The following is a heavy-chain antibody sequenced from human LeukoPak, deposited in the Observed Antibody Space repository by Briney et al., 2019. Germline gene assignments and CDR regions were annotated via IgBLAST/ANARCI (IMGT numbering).Heavy chain of an antibody. Sequence: GESLKIXCKGSGYSFTNYWIGWVRQMPGKGLEWMGVIYPGDSDTRYSPSFQGQVTISADKPISTAYLQWSSLKASDTAMYYCARPSELYDSSGLVNAFDIWGQGTMVTVSS. J-gene: IGHJ3*02. D-gene: IGHD3-22*01. CDR1: GYSFTNYW. CDR2: IYPGDSDT. V-gene: IGHV5-51*04. CDR3: ARPSELYDSSGLVNAFDI.